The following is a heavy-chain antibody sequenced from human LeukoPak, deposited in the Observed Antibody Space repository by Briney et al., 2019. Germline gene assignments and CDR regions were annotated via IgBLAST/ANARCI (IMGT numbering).Heavy chain of an antibody. J-gene: IGHJ6*03. CDR2: ISSSGSTI. CDR3: ARDHYDFWSGYPNAYYYYYMDV. D-gene: IGHD3-3*01. V-gene: IGHV3-48*03. Sequence: GGSLRLSCAASGFTFSSYEMNWVRQAPGKGLEWISYISSSGSTIYYADSVKGRFTISRDNAKNSLYLQMNSLRAEDTAVYYCARDHYDFWSGYPNAYYYYYMDVWGKGTTVTVSS. CDR1: GFTFSSYE.